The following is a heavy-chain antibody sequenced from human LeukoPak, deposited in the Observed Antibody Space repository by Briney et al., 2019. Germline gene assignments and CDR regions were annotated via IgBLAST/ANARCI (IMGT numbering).Heavy chain of an antibody. CDR2: INHSGST. D-gene: IGHD3-16*01. CDR3: AVGADYYYGMDV. Sequence: SETLSLTCAVYGGSFSGYYWSWIRQPPGKGLEWIGEINHSGSTNYNPSLKSRVTISVDTSKNQFSLKLSSVTAADTAVYYCAVGADYYYGMDVWGQGNTVTVSS. CDR1: GGSFSGYY. V-gene: IGHV4-34*01. J-gene: IGHJ6*02.